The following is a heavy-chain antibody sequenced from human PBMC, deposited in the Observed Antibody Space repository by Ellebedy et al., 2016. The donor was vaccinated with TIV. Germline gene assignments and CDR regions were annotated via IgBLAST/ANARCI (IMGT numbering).Heavy chain of an antibody. CDR2: IYPSDSDT. J-gene: IGHJ5*02. CDR1: GYNFTNYW. CDR3: ARAGIDSSGYYYGNWFDP. Sequence: GESLKISCKGSGYNFTNYWIGWVRQMPGKGLEWMGIIYPSDSDTRYGPSFQGQVTISADKSISTAYLQWSSLKASDTAMYYCARAGIDSSGYYYGNWFDPWGQGTLVTVSS. V-gene: IGHV5-51*01. D-gene: IGHD3-22*01.